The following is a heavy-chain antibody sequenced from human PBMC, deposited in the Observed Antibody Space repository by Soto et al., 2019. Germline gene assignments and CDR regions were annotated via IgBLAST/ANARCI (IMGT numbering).Heavy chain of an antibody. CDR1: GGSISSSY. CDR3: ARHFVAVVIKGWGY. D-gene: IGHD3-22*01. V-gene: IGHV4-59*08. CDR2: IYYTGSA. Sequence: PSETLSLTCTVSGGSISSSYWSWIRQPPGKGLEWIGYIYYTGSAYYNSSLQSRVTMSVDTSKNQFSLKLISVTAADTAVYYCARHFVAVVIKGWGYWGQGTLVTVSS. J-gene: IGHJ4*02.